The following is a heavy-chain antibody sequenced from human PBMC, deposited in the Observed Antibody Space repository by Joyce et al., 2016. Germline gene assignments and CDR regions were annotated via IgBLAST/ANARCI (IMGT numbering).Heavy chain of an antibody. CDR2: RNRDGTTT. V-gene: IGHV3-74*03. D-gene: IGHD2-21*01. CDR1: GFAFGNYW. CDR3: ARGPYCAAYCQTHGPFYFDR. J-gene: IGHJ4*02. Sequence: EARLVQSGGGFFQPGESLRLSCEASGFAFGNYWMYWVRQVPGKAPEGVARRNRDGTTTEDADSVEGRFNISRENDKNTLYLDMNSLRVDDTAVFCCARGPYCAAYCQTHGPFYFDRWGQGTQVIVST.